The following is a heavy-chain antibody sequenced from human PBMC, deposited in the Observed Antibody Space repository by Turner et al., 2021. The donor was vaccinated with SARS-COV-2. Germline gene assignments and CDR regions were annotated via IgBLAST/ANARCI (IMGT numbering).Heavy chain of an antibody. CDR2: SSGTDDST. J-gene: IGHJ6*02. CDR1: GFTFRNYA. CDR3: TKRGDYYYYGMDV. Sequence: EVQLLESGGGLVQPGGSLRLSCAASGFTFRNYAMSWGRQDPGKGLEWVSSSSGTDDSTVYADSVKGRFTISRDTSKNTLYLQMNSLRAEDTALYYCTKRGDYYYYGMDVWGQGTTVTVSS. D-gene: IGHD3-16*01. V-gene: IGHV3-23*01.